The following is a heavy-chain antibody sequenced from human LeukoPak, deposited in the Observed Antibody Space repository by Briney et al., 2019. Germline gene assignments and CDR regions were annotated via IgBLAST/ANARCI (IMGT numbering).Heavy chain of an antibody. Sequence: PGGSLRLSCGASGLTFSTYAMSWVRQAPGKGLEWVSAISGSGGDTYYADSVKGRFTISRDNPKDTLYLQMNSLRVEDTAVYYCAKDRGYWGQGTLVTVSS. J-gene: IGHJ4*02. V-gene: IGHV3-23*01. CDR1: GLTFSTYA. CDR2: ISGSGGDT. CDR3: AKDRGY.